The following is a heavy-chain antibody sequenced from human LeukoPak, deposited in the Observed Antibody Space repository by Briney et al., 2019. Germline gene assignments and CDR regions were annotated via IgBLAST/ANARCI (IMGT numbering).Heavy chain of an antibody. J-gene: IGHJ5*02. CDR1: GGSISSYY. CDR2: IYYSGST. D-gene: IGHD3/OR15-3a*01. CDR3: ASMLFGLHP. Sequence: SETLSLTCTVSGGSISSYYWSWIRQPPGKGLEWIGYIYYSGSTNYNSSLKSRVTISVDTSKNQFSLKLSSVTAADTAVYYCASMLFGLHPWGQGTLVTVSS. V-gene: IGHV4-59*01.